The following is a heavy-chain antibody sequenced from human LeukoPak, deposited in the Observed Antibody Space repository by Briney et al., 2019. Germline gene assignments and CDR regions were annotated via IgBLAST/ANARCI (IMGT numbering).Heavy chain of an antibody. V-gene: IGHV1-18*01. CDR3: ARERMAAAEPSGDYFDY. CDR2: INAYNGHT. J-gene: IGHJ4*02. D-gene: IGHD2-15*01. CDR1: GYTFNSHD. Sequence: ASVKVSCKASGYTFNSHDITWVRQAPGQGLEWMGWINAYNGHTNYAQKLQGRVTMTTDTSTSTAYMELRSLRSDDTAVYYCARERMAAAEPSGDYFDYWGQGTLVTVSS.